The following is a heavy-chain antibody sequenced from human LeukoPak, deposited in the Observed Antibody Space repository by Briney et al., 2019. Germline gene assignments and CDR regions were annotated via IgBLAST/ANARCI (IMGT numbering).Heavy chain of an antibody. CDR2: ISAYNGNT. CDR3: ARERYSGYDAEFDY. J-gene: IGHJ4*02. CDR1: GYTSTSYG. Sequence: ASVKVSCKASGYTSTSYGISWVRQAPGQGLEWMGWISAYNGNTNYAQKLQGRVTMTTDTSTSTAYMELRSLRSDDTAVYYCARERYSGYDAEFDYWGQGTLVTVSS. V-gene: IGHV1-18*01. D-gene: IGHD5-12*01.